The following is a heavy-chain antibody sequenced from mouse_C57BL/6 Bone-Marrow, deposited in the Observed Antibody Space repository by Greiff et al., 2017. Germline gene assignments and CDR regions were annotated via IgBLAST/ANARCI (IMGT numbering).Heavy chain of an antibody. CDR3: EGGYGNSYYFDY. D-gene: IGHD2-1*01. J-gene: IGHJ2*01. Sequence: VQLQQSGAELVKPGASVKLSCTASGFNIKDYYMHWVKQRTEQGLEWIGRIDPEDGETKYAAKFQGKATITADTSSNTAYLQLSSLTSEDTAVYYCEGGYGNSYYFDYWGQGTTLTVSS. V-gene: IGHV14-2*01. CDR1: GFNIKDYY. CDR2: IDPEDGET.